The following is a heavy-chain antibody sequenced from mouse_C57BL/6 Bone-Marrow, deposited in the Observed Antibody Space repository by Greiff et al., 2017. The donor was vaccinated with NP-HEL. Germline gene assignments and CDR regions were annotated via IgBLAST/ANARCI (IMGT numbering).Heavy chain of an antibody. Sequence: QVQLQQSGAELVRPGASVTLSCKASGYTFTDYEMHWVKQTPVHGLEWIGAIDPETGGTAYNQKFKGKAILTADKSSSTAYMELRSLTSEDSAVYYCTRNYYGSSLYFDYWGQGTTLTVSS. CDR1: GYTFTDYE. D-gene: IGHD1-1*01. J-gene: IGHJ2*01. CDR3: TRNYYGSSLYFDY. V-gene: IGHV1-15*01. CDR2: IDPETGGT.